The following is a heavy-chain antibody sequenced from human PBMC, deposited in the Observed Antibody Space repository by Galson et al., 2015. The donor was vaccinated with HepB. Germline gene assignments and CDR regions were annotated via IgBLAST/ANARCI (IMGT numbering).Heavy chain of an antibody. V-gene: IGHV3-33*01. CDR1: GFVFSRHG. J-gene: IGHJ4*02. D-gene: IGHD2-21*01. Sequence: SPRLSCAASGFVFSRHGMHWARQAPGKGLEWVAVVWYDGTKQYYSESVEGRFTISRDNSKNMVYLQMNSLRVEDTAVYYCWMIGTDFDYWGQGTLVTVSS. CDR2: VWYDGTKQ. CDR3: WMIGTDFDY.